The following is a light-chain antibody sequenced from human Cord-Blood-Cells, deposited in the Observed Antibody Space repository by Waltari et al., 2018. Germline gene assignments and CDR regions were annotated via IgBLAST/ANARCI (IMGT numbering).Light chain of an antibody. J-gene: IGLJ2*01. Sequence: QSAQTQPASVSGSPGQSITLSSTGTSSDVGGDYYVPWYQQTPGKAPKLMIYDVSNRPSGVFNRFSGSKSGNTASLTISGLQAEDEADYYCSSYTSSSTVFGGGTKLTVL. V-gene: IGLV2-14*01. CDR1: SSDVGGDYY. CDR2: DVS. CDR3: SSYTSSSTV.